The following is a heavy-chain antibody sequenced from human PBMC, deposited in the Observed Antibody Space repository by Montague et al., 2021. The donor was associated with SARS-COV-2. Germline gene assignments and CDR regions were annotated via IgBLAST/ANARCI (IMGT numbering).Heavy chain of an antibody. D-gene: IGHD1-26*01. CDR3: ARGGYRSGSFYIDY. Sequence: SLRLSCAASRLPFNGYAMHWVRQAPGKGLEWLTFISHDESNHRYADSVKGRFTISRGNSKNTLYLQMDSLRPEDTAVYYCARGGYRSGSFYIDYWGQGTLVTVSS. CDR2: ISHDESNH. V-gene: IGHV3-30*04. J-gene: IGHJ4*01. CDR1: RLPFNGYA.